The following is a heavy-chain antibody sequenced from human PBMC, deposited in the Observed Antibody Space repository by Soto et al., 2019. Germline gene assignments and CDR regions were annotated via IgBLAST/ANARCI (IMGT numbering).Heavy chain of an antibody. V-gene: IGHV1-69*06. CDR3: ARGPNRVYGFDS. J-gene: IGHJ4*02. CDR2: LIPLFGTT. CDR1: GGTFSGHA. D-gene: IGHD6-13*01. Sequence: QVQLVQSGAEVKKPGSSVKVSCEASGGTFSGHAISWVRQAPGQGPEWIGGLIPLFGTTQHAQNFRDSLMITANKSTSTAYMELTSLRFVDTAIYYCARGPNRVYGFDSWGQGTLVTVSS.